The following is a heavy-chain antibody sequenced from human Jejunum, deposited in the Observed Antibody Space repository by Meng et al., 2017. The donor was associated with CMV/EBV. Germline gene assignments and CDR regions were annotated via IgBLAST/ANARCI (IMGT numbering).Heavy chain of an antibody. J-gene: IGHJ4*02. V-gene: IGHV3-21*01. CDR1: FTFSSYA. D-gene: IGHD5-18*01. CDR2: ITTSGSYI. CDR3: ARDTAIDPAMAGAFDY. Sequence: FTFSSYAMHWVRQAPGKGLEWVSSITTSGSYIYYANSVKGRFTISRDNAKNSLFLQMDSLRAEDTAVYYCARDTAIDPAMAGAFDYWGQGTLVTVSS.